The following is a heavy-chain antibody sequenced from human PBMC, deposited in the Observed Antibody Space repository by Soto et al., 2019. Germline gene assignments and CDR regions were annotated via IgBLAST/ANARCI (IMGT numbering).Heavy chain of an antibody. V-gene: IGHV3-30-3*01. J-gene: IGHJ4*02. Sequence: GGSLRLSCAASGFTFSSYAMHWVRQAPGKGLEWVAVISYDGSNKYYADSVKGRFTISRDNSKNTLYLQMNSLRAEDTAVYYCAGIDSYFDYWGQGTLVTVSS. D-gene: IGHD1-1*01. CDR2: ISYDGSNK. CDR1: GFTFSSYA. CDR3: AGIDSYFDY.